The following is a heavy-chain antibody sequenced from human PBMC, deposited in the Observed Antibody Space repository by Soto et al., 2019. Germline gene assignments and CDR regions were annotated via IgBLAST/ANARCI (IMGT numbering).Heavy chain of an antibody. J-gene: IGHJ5*02. CDR1: GGSLSSYY. Sequence: PSETLSLTCTASGGSLSSYYWRWIRPPPGKGLEWIGYIYYSGTTNYNPSLKSRVAISVDTSKSQFPLKLSSVTAADTAVYYCAREETAARARCDPWGQGTRGTVSS. D-gene: IGHD6-6*01. V-gene: IGHV4-59*01. CDR2: IYYSGTT. CDR3: AREETAARARCDP.